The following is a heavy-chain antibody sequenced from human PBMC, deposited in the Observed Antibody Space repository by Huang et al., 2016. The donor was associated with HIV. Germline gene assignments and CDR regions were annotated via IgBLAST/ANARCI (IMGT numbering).Heavy chain of an antibody. V-gene: IGHV4-34*01. CDR1: GGSFTNYY. D-gene: IGHD3-9*01. Sequence: QQQLQQWGAGLLKPSETLSLTCAVYGGSFTNYYWGWIRQPPGKGLDWIGEINKGGRMQYSPSLKSRVTIALDTSKNQVSLKLTSVSAADTAVYYCVRGPRYVSADWYARLRNYWFFDLWGRGSLVSVSS. CDR3: VRGPRYVSADWYARLRNYWFFDL. J-gene: IGHJ2*01. CDR2: INKGGRM.